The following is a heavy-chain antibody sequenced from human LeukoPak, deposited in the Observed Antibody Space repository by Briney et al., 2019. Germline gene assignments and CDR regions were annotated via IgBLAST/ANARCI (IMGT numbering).Heavy chain of an antibody. Sequence: QPGGSLRLSCAASGFTFSSYGMHWVRQAPGKGLEWVAFIRYDGSNKYYAYSVTGRFTISRDNSKNTLYLQMNSLRAEDTAVYYCAKSRIVVVTATKAPDDYWGQGTLVTVSS. D-gene: IGHD2-21*02. V-gene: IGHV3-30*02. CDR2: IRYDGSNK. CDR1: GFTFSSYG. J-gene: IGHJ4*02. CDR3: AKSRIVVVTATKAPDDY.